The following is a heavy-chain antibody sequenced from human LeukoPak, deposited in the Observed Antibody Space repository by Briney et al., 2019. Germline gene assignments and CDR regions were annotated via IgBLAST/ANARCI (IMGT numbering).Heavy chain of an antibody. CDR2: IWYDGSNK. CDR1: GFTFSSYG. CDR3: ARDDLSSGLGDDAFDI. D-gene: IGHD3-22*01. J-gene: IGHJ3*02. Sequence: GGSLRLSCAASGFTFSSYGMHWVRQAPGKGLEWVAVIWYDGSNKYYADPVKGRFTISRDNSKNTLYLQMNSLRAEDTAAYYCARDDLSSGLGDDAFDIWGQGTMVTVSS. V-gene: IGHV3-33*01.